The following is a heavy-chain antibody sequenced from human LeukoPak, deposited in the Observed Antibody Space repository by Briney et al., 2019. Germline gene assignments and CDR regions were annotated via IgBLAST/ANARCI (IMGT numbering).Heavy chain of an antibody. CDR3: VSSYSSSWYYFDY. J-gene: IGHJ4*02. D-gene: IGHD6-13*01. CDR2: IIPIFGTA. V-gene: IGHV1-69*05. CDR1: GGTFSSYA. Sequence: GSSVKVSCKASGGTFSSYAISWVQQAPGQGLEWMGRIIPIFGTANYAQKFQGRVTITTDESTSTAYMELSSLRSEDTAVYYCVSSYSSSWYYFDYWGQGTLVTVSS.